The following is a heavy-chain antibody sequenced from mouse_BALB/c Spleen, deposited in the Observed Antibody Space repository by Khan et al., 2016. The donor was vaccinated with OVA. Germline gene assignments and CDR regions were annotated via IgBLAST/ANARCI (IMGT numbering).Heavy chain of an antibody. J-gene: IGHJ3*01. D-gene: IGHD3-1*01. Sequence: QVQLQQSGAELVKPGASVKLSCKASGYTFTSYYMYWVKQRPGQGLEWIGEINPSNGGTNFNEKFKSKATLTVDKSSSTAYMQLSSLTSEESAVYYCTRGGYGGFAYWGQGTLVTVSA. CDR3: TRGGYGGFAY. CDR1: GYTFTSYY. V-gene: IGHV1S81*02. CDR2: INPSNGGT.